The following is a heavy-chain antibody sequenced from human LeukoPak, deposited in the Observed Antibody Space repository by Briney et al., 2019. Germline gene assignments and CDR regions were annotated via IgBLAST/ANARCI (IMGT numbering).Heavy chain of an antibody. V-gene: IGHV3-21*01. Sequence: PGGSLRLSCAASGFTFSSYAMNWVRQAPGKGLEWVSSISGSSSYIYYADSVKGRFTISRDNAKNSLYVQMNSLRAEDTAVYYCAKDSSGWTYFDYWGQGTLVTVSS. CDR2: ISGSSSYI. CDR1: GFTFSSYA. D-gene: IGHD6-19*01. CDR3: AKDSSGWTYFDY. J-gene: IGHJ4*02.